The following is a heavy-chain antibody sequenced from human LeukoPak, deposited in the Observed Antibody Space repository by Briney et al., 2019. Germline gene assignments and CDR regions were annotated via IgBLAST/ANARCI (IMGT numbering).Heavy chain of an antibody. CDR1: GYTFTGYY. CDR3: ARRYQWELLPFDY. CDR2: INPNSGGT. D-gene: IGHD1-26*01. Sequence: VASVKVSCKASGYTFTGYYMHWVRQAPGQGLEWMGRINPNSGGTNYAQKFQGRVTMTRDTSISTAYMELSRLRSDDTAVYYCARRYQWELLPFDYWGQGTLVTVS. J-gene: IGHJ4*02. V-gene: IGHV1-2*06.